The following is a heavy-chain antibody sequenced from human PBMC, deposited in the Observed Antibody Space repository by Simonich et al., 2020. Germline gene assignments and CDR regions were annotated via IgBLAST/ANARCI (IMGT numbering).Heavy chain of an antibody. J-gene: IGHJ5*02. D-gene: IGHD7-27*01. CDR1: GFTFSSYA. CDR3: ARDRNWGWFDP. Sequence: QVQLVESGGGVVQPGRSLRLSCAASGFTFSSYAMHWVRQAPGKVREWVAVISYDGSKKYYADSVKGRFTISRDNSKNTLYLQMNSLRAEDTAVYYCARDRNWGWFDPWGQGTLVTVSS. CDR2: ISYDGSKK. V-gene: IGHV3-30*07.